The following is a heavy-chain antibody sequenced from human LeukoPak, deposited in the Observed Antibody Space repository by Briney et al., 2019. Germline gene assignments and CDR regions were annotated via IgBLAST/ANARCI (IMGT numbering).Heavy chain of an antibody. Sequence: ASVKVSCKASGYTFTSYGISWVREAPGQGLEWMGWISGYNGNTNYAQRFQGRVTVTTDTSTSTAYMELRSLRSDDTAVYYCAREGGNFFNYWGQGTLVTVSS. J-gene: IGHJ4*02. CDR1: GYTFTSYG. CDR3: AREGGNFFNY. CDR2: ISGYNGNT. D-gene: IGHD1-26*01. V-gene: IGHV1-18*01.